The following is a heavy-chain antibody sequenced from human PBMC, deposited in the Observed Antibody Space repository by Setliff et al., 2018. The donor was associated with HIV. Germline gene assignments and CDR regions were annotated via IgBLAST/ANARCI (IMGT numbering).Heavy chain of an antibody. Sequence: PGGSLRLSCAASGFTFSTYWMIWVRQAPGKGLEWVAKIKQDGSEEYYVDSVKGRFTISRDNAKNSVYLQMNSLRVEDTAMYYCTKRGKIDYGYADYYYYYGMDVWGQGTTVTVSS. D-gene: IGHD4-17*01. CDR3: TKRGKIDYGYADYYYYYGMDV. CDR2: IKQDGSEE. CDR1: GFTFSTYW. J-gene: IGHJ6*02. V-gene: IGHV3-7*01.